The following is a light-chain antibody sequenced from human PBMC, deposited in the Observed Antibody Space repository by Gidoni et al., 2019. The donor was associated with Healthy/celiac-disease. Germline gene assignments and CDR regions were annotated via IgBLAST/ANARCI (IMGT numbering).Light chain of an antibody. J-gene: IGLJ1*01. CDR1: SSDVGGYNY. CDR3: NSYTSSSSYV. Sequence: QSALPQPASVSGSPGQSITISCTGTSSDVGGYNYVSWYQQHPGKAPKLMLYDVSDRPSGVSNRFSGSKSGNTASLTISGLQAEDEADYYCNSYTSSSSYVFGTGTKVTVL. CDR2: DVS. V-gene: IGLV2-14*03.